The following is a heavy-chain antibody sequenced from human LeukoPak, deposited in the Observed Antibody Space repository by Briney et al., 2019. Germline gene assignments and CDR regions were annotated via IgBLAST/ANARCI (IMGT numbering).Heavy chain of an antibody. Sequence: ASVKVSCKASGYTFTSYYMHWVRQAPGQGLEWMGIINPSGGSTSYAQKFQGRVTMTRDMATSTVYIELNRLRSEDTAVYYCARGGPYIAAAARFDYWGQGTLVTVTS. D-gene: IGHD6-13*01. CDR3: ARGGPYIAAAARFDY. CDR1: GYTFTSYY. CDR2: INPSGGST. V-gene: IGHV1-46*01. J-gene: IGHJ4*02.